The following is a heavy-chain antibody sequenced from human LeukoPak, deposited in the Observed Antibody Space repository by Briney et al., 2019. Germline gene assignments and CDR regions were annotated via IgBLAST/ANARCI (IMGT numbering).Heavy chain of an antibody. J-gene: IGHJ4*02. CDR2: ISYEGSNK. Sequence: GGSLRLSCAASGFTFSSYAMHWVRQAPGKGLEWVAVISYEGSNKYYADSVKGRFTISRDNSKNTLYLQMNSLRAEDTALYYCARGDCSSTSCYVLNYWGQGTLVTVSS. CDR1: GFTFSSYA. V-gene: IGHV3-30-3*01. D-gene: IGHD2-2*01. CDR3: ARGDCSSTSCYVLNY.